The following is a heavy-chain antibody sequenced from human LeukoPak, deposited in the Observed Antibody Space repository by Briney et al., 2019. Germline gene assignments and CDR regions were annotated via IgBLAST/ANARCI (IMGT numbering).Heavy chain of an antibody. CDR2: ISAYNGNT. CDR1: GYTFTSYG. D-gene: IGHD4-11*01. CDR3: ATDRIVLSYSNYTSVDY. Sequence: ASVKVSCKASGYTFTSYGISWVRQAPGQGLEWMGWISAYNGNTNYAQKLQGRVTITADTSTDTAYMELSSLRSEDTAVYYCATDRIVLSYSNYTSVDYWGQGTLVTVSS. J-gene: IGHJ4*02. V-gene: IGHV1-18*01.